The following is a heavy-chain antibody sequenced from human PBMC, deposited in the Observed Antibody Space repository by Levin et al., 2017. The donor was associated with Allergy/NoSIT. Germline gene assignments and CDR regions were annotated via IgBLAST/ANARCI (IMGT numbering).Heavy chain of an antibody. CDR2: IIPIFGTA. CDR1: GGTFSSYA. V-gene: IGHV1-69*13. CDR3: ASPYCSGGSCYYHYYYYYGMDV. J-gene: IGHJ6*02. Sequence: SVKVSCKASGGTFSSYAISWVRQAPGQGLEWMGGIIPIFGTANYAQKFQGRVTITADESTSTAYMELSSLRSEDTAVYYCASPYCSGGSCYYHYYYYYGMDVWGQGTTVTVSS. D-gene: IGHD2-15*01.